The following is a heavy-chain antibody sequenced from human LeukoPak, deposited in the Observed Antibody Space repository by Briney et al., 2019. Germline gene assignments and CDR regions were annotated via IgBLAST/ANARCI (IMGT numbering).Heavy chain of an antibody. CDR1: GGSFSGYY. CDR3: ARGQSIVGATGDY. D-gene: IGHD1-26*01. J-gene: IGHJ4*02. Sequence: SETLSLTCAVYGGSFSGYYWSWIRQPPGKGLEWIGEINHSGSTNYNPSLKSRVTISVDTSKNQFSLKLSSVTAADTAVYYCARGQSIVGATGDYWGQGTLVTVSS. V-gene: IGHV4-34*01. CDR2: INHSGST.